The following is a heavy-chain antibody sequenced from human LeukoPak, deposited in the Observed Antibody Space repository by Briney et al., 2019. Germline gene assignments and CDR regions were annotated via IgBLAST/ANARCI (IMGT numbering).Heavy chain of an antibody. CDR2: ISNGGDT. CDR1: GFTFSSYA. J-gene: IGHJ6*03. D-gene: IGHD2-2*01. V-gene: IGHV3-53*01. CDR3: ARVGSTSYGYYYYYMDV. Sequence: GGSLRLSCAASGFTFSSYAMSWVRQAPGKGLESISVISNGGDTYYADSVKGRFTISRDISKNTLYLQMNSLRAEDTAVYYCARVGSTSYGYYYYYMDVWGKGTTVTISS.